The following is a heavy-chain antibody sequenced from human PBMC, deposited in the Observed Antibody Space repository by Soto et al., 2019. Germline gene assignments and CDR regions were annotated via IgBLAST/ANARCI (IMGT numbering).Heavy chain of an antibody. V-gene: IGHV3-21*01. CDR3: ARGQDQFITIFGVVEKGDYYYYMDV. CDR2: ISSSSSYI. Sequence: GGSLRLSCAASGFTFSSYSMNWVRQAPGKGLEWVSSISSSSSYIYYADSVKGRFTISRDNAKNSLYLQMNSLRAEDTAVYYCARGQDQFITIFGVVEKGDYYYYMDVWGKGTTVTVSS. CDR1: GFTFSSYS. J-gene: IGHJ6*03. D-gene: IGHD3-3*01.